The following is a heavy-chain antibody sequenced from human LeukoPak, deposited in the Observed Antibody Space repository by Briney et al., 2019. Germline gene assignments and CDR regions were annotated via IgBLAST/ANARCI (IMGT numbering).Heavy chain of an antibody. CDR1: GGSISSYY. Sequence: KPSETLSLTCTVSGGSISSYYWSWIRQPPGKGQEWIGYIYYSGSTNYNPSLKSRVTISVDTSKNQFSLKLSSVTAADTAVYYCARTPQQLVHAFDIWGQGTMVTVSS. D-gene: IGHD6-13*01. CDR3: ARTPQQLVHAFDI. J-gene: IGHJ3*02. V-gene: IGHV4-59*01. CDR2: IYYSGST.